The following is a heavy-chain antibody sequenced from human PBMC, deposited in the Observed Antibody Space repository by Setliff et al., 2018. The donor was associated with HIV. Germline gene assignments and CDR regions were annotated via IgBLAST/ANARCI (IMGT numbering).Heavy chain of an antibody. Sequence: PSETLSLTCTVSGGSISRGNHFWTWIRQPAGKGLEWIGRIYTNGSTNYSPSLKSRATMAVDTSKNQFPLKLSSVTAADTAVYYCASHRSVYYFDYWGQGTLVTVSS. V-gene: IGHV4-61*02. CDR3: ASHRSVYYFDY. CDR1: GGSISRGNHF. CDR2: IYTNGST. J-gene: IGHJ4*02.